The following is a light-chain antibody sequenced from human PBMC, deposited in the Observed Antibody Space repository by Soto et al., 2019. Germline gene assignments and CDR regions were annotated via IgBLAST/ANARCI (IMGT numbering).Light chain of an antibody. V-gene: IGKV3-15*01. CDR1: QSVSRN. CDR3: QQYNNWPLT. J-gene: IGKJ1*01. Sequence: EIVLTQFPGTLSLSPGERATLSCRASQSVSRNLAWYQQKPGQAPRLLIYAASTRATGLPARFSGSGSGTEFTLTISSLQSEDFAVYSCQQYNNWPLTFGQGTKVDIK. CDR2: AAS.